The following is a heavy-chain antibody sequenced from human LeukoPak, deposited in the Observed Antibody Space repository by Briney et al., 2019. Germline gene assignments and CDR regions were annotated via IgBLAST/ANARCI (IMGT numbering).Heavy chain of an antibody. V-gene: IGHV1-2*02. D-gene: IGHD4-17*01. Sequence: ASVKVSCKASGYTFTGYYMHWVRQAPGQGLEWMGWINPNSGGTNYEQKFQGRVTMTRDTSISTAYMQLSGLRSDDTAVYYCARDLASSLLATVTYYYYMDVWGKGTTVTVSS. J-gene: IGHJ6*03. CDR3: ARDLASSLLATVTYYYYMDV. CDR1: GYTFTGYY. CDR2: INPNSGGT.